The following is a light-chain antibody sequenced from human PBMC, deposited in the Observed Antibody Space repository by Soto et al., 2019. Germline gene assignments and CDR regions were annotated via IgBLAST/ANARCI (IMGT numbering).Light chain of an antibody. J-gene: IGKJ2*01. CDR1: QSVSSSY. CDR3: QQYGSSPPYT. V-gene: IGKV3D-20*01. CDR2: DAS. Sequence: EIVLTQSPATLSLSPGERATLSCGVSQSVSSSYLAWYQQKPGLAPRLLIYDASSRATGIPDRFSGSGSGTDFTLTISRLEPEDFAVYYCQQYGSSPPYTFGQGTKLEIK.